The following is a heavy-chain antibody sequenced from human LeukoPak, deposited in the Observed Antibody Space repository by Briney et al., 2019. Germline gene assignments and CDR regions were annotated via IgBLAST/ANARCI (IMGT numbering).Heavy chain of an antibody. Sequence: GGSLRLSCAASGFTFSSYWIHWVRQAPGKGLLWVSRINSDGSSTSYADSVKGRFTISRDNAKNTLYLQMNSLRAEDTAVYYCARRIAAAAAPYYFDYWGQGTLVTVSS. CDR3: ARRIAAAAAPYYFDY. D-gene: IGHD6-13*01. V-gene: IGHV3-74*01. CDR1: GFTFSSYW. J-gene: IGHJ4*02. CDR2: INSDGSST.